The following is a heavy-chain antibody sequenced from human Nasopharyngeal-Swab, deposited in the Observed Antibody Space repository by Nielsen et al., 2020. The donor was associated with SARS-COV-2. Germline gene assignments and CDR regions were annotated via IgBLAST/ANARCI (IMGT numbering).Heavy chain of an antibody. CDR2: IYYSGST. V-gene: IGHV4-59*01. J-gene: IGHJ6*03. Sequence: WIRQPPGKGLEWIGYIYYSGSTNYNPSLKSRVTISVDTSKNQFSLKLSSVTAADTAVYYCARGQGSYYYYYMDVWAKGPRSPSP. CDR3: ARGQGSYYYYYMDV.